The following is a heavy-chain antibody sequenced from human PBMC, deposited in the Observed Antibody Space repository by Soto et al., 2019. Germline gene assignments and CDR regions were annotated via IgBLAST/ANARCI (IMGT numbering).Heavy chain of an antibody. Sequence: SETLSLTCTVSGGSISSYDWSWIRQPPGKGLEWIGYIYYSGSTNYNPSLKSRVTISVDTSKNQFSLKLSSVTAADTAVYYCARRGYCSSTSCYAWFDPWGQGTLVTVSS. J-gene: IGHJ5*02. CDR2: IYYSGST. V-gene: IGHV4-59*08. D-gene: IGHD2-2*01. CDR3: ARRGYCSSTSCYAWFDP. CDR1: GGSISSYD.